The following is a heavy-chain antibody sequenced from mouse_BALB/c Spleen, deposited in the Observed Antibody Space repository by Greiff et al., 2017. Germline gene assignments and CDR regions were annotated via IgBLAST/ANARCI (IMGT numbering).Heavy chain of an antibody. CDR1: GYTFTSYS. D-gene: IGHD1-2*01. CDR2: INPSSGYT. Sequence: VQLQQSGAELARPGASVKMSCKASGYTFTSYSMHWVKQRPGQGLEWIGYINPSSGYTNYNQKFKDKATLTADKSSSTAYLQLSSLTSEDSAVYYCARDYGYRLLDYWGQGTTLTVSA. CDR3: ARDYGYRLLDY. V-gene: IGHV1-4*01. J-gene: IGHJ2*01.